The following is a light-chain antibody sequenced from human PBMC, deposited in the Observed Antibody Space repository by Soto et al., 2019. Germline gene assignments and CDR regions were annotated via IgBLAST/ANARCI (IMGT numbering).Light chain of an antibody. Sequence: DIQMTQSPSTLSASVGDRVSITCRASQSVDRYLAWYQQKPGKAPHLLIYDASSLESGVPSRFSGSGSGTEFTLTISSLKPDDFTTFYCQQYKDYTWTFGQGTKVDIK. V-gene: IGKV1-5*01. CDR3: QQYKDYTWT. CDR1: QSVDRY. J-gene: IGKJ1*01. CDR2: DAS.